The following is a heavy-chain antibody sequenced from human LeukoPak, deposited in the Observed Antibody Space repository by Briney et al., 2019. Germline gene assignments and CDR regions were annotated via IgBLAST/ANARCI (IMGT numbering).Heavy chain of an antibody. J-gene: IGHJ3*02. V-gene: IGHV4-39*07. CDR3: ARLFGLKVVRPDDEAFDI. Sequence: SETLSLTCTVSGGSISSSSYYWGWIRQPPGKGLEWIGSIYYSGSTYYNPSLKSRVTISVDTSKNQFSLKLSSVTAADTAMYYCARLFGLKVVRPDDEAFDIWGQGTMVTVSS. D-gene: IGHD3-22*01. CDR2: IYYSGST. CDR1: GGSISSSSYY.